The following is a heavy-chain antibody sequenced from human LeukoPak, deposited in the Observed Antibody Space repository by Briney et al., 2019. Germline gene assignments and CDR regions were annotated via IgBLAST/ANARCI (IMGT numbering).Heavy chain of an antibody. V-gene: IGHV4-39*01. Sequence: PSETLSLTCSVSGGSIIGNGFYWGWIRQPPGKEMEWIGHIQNNDNRYYNPFLKSRINMSVDMSKNQFSLNVRSVTAADTAVYYCVRLLDYCSVLSCPAWGTWGRGTQVTVSS. CDR1: GGSIIGNGFY. CDR3: VRLLDYCSVLSCPAWGT. J-gene: IGHJ5*02. CDR2: IQNNDNR. D-gene: IGHD2-15*01.